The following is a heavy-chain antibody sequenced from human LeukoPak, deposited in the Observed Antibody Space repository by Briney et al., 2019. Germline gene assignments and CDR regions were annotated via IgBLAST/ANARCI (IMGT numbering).Heavy chain of an antibody. CDR3: ARYVVYGSGKYYFDY. J-gene: IGHJ4*02. CDR1: GGSISSGSYY. Sequence: KPSETLSLTCTVSGGSISSGSYYWGWIRQPPGKGLEWIGTIYYSGNTYYNPSLKSRVTISVDTSKNQFSLKLSSVTAADTAVYYCARYVVYGSGKYYFDYWGQGTLVTVSS. D-gene: IGHD3-10*01. CDR2: IYYSGNT. V-gene: IGHV4-39*01.